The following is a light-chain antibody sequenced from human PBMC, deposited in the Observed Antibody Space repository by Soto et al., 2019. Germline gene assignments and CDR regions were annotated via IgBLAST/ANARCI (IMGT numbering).Light chain of an antibody. Sequence: QSVLTQPPSASGTPGQRVSISCSGSRSNIGRNYVYWYQQLPGTAPKLLIQRNNERPSGVPDRFSGSKSGTSVSLAISGLRSEDEATYYCSANAGGSTLVFGGGTKLTVL. CDR1: RSNIGRNY. CDR2: RNN. V-gene: IGLV1-47*01. CDR3: SANAGGSTLV. J-gene: IGLJ2*01.